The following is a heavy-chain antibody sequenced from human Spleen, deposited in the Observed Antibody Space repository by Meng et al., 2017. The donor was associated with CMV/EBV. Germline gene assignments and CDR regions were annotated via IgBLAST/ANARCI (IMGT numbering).Heavy chain of an antibody. Sequence: SETLSLTCTVSGGSISSSSYYWGWIRQPPGKGLEWIGSIYYSGSTYYNPSLKSRVTISVDTSKNQFSLKLSSVTAADTAVYYCARELFYYYGSGSYYNIPIRWFDPWGQGTLVTVS. V-gene: IGHV4-39*07. CDR3: ARELFYYYGSGSYYNIPIRWFDP. CDR2: IYYSGST. D-gene: IGHD3-10*01. CDR1: GGSISSSSYY. J-gene: IGHJ5*02.